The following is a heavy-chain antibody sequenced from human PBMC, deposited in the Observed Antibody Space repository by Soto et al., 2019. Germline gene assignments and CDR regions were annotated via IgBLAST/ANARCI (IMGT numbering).Heavy chain of an antibody. V-gene: IGHV4-39*02. CDR1: GDSISSSSYY. J-gene: IGHJ5*02. D-gene: IGHD3-10*01. Sequence: ASETLSLTCTVSGDSISSSSYYWGWIRQPPGKGLEWIGSIYFGGSTYYKPSLKSRVTISVDTSKNQFSLKLSSVTAAETAVYYCARDSFGDHNWFDPWGQGTLVTVSS. CDR2: IYFGGST. CDR3: ARDSFGDHNWFDP.